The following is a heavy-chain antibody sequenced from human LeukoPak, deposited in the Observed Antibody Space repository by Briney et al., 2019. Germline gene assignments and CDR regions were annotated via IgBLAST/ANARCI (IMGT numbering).Heavy chain of an antibody. Sequence: PGGSLRLSCAASGFTFSNYNMNWVRQAPGKGLEWVSSISSSSTYIYYADSVKGRFTISRDNAKNSLYLQMNSLRAEDTAVYYCARAIAAAAPFDYWGQGTLVTVSS. V-gene: IGHV3-21*01. CDR3: ARAIAAAAPFDY. D-gene: IGHD6-13*01. J-gene: IGHJ4*02. CDR2: ISSSSTYI. CDR1: GFTFSNYN.